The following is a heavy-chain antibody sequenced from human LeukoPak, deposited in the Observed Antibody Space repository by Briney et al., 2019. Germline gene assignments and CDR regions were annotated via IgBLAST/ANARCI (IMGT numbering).Heavy chain of an antibody. D-gene: IGHD2-21*01. V-gene: IGHV4-30-4*08. Sequence: PSQTLSLTCTVSGGSISSGDYYWSWLRQPPGKGLEWIGYIDYSGSTYYNPSLKSRVTISVDTSKNQFSLKLSSVTAADTAVYYCAREALVVVIAEGGWFDPWGQGTLVTVSS. CDR3: AREALVVVIAEGGWFDP. J-gene: IGHJ5*02. CDR2: IDYSGST. CDR1: GGSISSGDYY.